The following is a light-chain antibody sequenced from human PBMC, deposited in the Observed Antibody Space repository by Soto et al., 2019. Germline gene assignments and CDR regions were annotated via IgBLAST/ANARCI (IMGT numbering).Light chain of an antibody. CDR2: KAS. J-gene: IGKJ5*01. V-gene: IGKV1-5*03. CDR3: QQYNTASMS. CDR1: QSINSR. Sequence: DIQMTQSPSTLSASVGDRVTITCLASQSINSRLAWYQQKPGKAPKLLIQKASSLQSGVPSRFSGSGSGTEFTLTISSLQPDDFATYFCQQYNTASMSFGQGTRLEIK.